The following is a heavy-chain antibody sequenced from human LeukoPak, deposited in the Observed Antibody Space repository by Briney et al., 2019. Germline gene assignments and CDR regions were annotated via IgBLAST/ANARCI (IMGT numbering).Heavy chain of an antibody. CDR2: IYTSGSA. CDR3: ARVDLRAAYFDY. J-gene: IGHJ4*02. D-gene: IGHD2-15*01. V-gene: IGHV4-4*07. Sequence: SETLSLTCTVSGGSISSYYWSWIRQPAGKGLEWIGRIYTSGSAGYNPSLKSRVTMSVDTSKNQFSLKLSSVTAADTAVYYCARVDLRAAYFDYWGQGTLVTVSS. CDR1: GGSISSYY.